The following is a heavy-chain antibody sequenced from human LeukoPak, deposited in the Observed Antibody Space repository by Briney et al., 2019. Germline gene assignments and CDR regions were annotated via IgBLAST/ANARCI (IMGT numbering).Heavy chain of an antibody. J-gene: IGHJ4*02. V-gene: IGHV4-39*07. CDR1: GGSISSSSYY. Sequence: PSETLSLTCTVSGGSISSSSYYWGWIRQPPGKGLEWIGSIYYSGSTYYNPSLKSRVTISVDTSKNQFSLKLSSVTAADTAVYYCARDQRPSGIQNYWGQGTLVTVSS. D-gene: IGHD1-26*01. CDR3: ARDQRPSGIQNY. CDR2: IYYSGST.